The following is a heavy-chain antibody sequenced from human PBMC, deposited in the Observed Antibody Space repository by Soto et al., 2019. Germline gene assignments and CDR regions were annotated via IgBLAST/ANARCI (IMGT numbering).Heavy chain of an antibody. Sequence: NPSETLSLTCSVSGYSVTSSDYYWAWIRQPPGKGLEWIGSMFYSGLTYYNPSLKSRVTLSVDTSKNQFSVRPNSVTAADTAVYYCAPLSVSLSGPYGIHVWGQGTTVTVSS. D-gene: IGHD2-15*01. V-gene: IGHV4-39*01. CDR1: GYSVTSSDYY. J-gene: IGHJ6*02. CDR2: MFYSGLT. CDR3: APLSVSLSGPYGIHV.